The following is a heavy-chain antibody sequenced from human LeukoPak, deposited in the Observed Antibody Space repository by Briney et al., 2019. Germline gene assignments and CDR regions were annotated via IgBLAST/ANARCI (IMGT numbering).Heavy chain of an antibody. CDR3: ARVGGTVVDSRGNFDY. CDR1: KFTFSNYW. CDR2: INQDGSEK. Sequence: PGGSLRLSCAASKFTFSNYWMTWVRQAPGKGLEWVANINQDGSEKYYVDSVKGRFTISRDNDKNSLYLQMNSLGAEDTAVYYCARVGGTVVDSRGNFDYWGQGTLVTVSS. D-gene: IGHD4-23*01. V-gene: IGHV3-7*01. J-gene: IGHJ4*02.